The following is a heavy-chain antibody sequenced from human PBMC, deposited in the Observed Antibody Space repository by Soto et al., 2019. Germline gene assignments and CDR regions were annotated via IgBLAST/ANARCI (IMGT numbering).Heavy chain of an antibody. CDR3: ARDRPVYGSGSYVSASYYYGMDV. Sequence: QVQLVQSGAEVKKPGASVKVSCKASGYTFTSYAMHWVRQAPGQRLEWMGWINAGNGNTKYSQKFQGRVTITRDTSASTAYMELSSLRSEDTAVYYCARDRPVYGSGSYVSASYYYGMDVWGQGTTVTVSS. V-gene: IGHV1-3*01. CDR1: GYTFTSYA. J-gene: IGHJ6*02. CDR2: INAGNGNT. D-gene: IGHD3-10*01.